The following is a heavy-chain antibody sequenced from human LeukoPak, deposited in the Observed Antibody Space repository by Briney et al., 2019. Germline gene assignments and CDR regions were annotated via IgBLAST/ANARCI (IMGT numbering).Heavy chain of an antibody. V-gene: IGHV1-46*01. D-gene: IGHD3-10*01. CDR1: GYTFSSNY. Sequence: ASVKVSCKASGYTFSSNYMHWVRQAPGQGLEGMGVINPSGGSTNYAQKFQGRVTITRDTSTSTVYMELSSLRSEDTAVYYCARGPRITLVRGGQWYYYMDVWGKGTTVTISS. CDR3: ARGPRITLVRGGQWYYYMDV. J-gene: IGHJ6*03. CDR2: INPSGGST.